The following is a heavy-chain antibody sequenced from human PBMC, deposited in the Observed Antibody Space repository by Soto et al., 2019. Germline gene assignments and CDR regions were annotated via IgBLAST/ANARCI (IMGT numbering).Heavy chain of an antibody. J-gene: IGHJ6*03. V-gene: IGHV3-23*01. CDR2: ISGSGGST. Sequence: EVQLLESGGGLVQPGGSLRLSCAASGFTFSGYAMSWVRQAPGKGLEWVSTISGSGGSTYYADSVKGRFTISRDNSKNTLSLQMNSLRAEDTAVYYCAKSTRERKDLYYYFYYMDVWGKGTTVTVAS. D-gene: IGHD2-15*01. CDR3: AKSTRERKDLYYYFYYMDV. CDR1: GFTFSGYA.